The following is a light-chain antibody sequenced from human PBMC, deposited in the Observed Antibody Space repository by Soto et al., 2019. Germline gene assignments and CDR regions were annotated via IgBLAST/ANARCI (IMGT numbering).Light chain of an antibody. J-gene: IGLJ2*01. CDR3: QSYDTGLSGLVV. CDR2: GNS. CDR1: SSNIGAGHD. V-gene: IGLV1-40*01. Sequence: QSVLTQPPSVSGAPGQRVTISCTGSSSNIGAGHDVHWYQQLPETAPKLLIYGNSNRPSGVPDRFSASKSGASASLAITGLQTDEEAAYYCQSYDTGLSGLVVFGGGTQLTVL.